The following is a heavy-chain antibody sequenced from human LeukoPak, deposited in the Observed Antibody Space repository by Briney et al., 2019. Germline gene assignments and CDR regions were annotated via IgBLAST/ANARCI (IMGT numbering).Heavy chain of an antibody. CDR2: INHSGST. CDR1: GGSFTGYY. Sequence: SETLSLTCAVYGGSFTGYYWSWIRQPPGKGLEWIGEINHSGSTNYNPSLKSRVTISIDTSKNQFSLKLSSVTAADTAVYYCAKSNGYGLIDIWGQGTMVTVSS. V-gene: IGHV4-34*01. J-gene: IGHJ3*02. CDR3: AKSNGYGLIDI. D-gene: IGHD3-22*01.